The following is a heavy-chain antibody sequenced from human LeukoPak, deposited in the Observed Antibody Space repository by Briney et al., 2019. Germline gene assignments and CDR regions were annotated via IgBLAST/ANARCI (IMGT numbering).Heavy chain of an antibody. D-gene: IGHD2-15*01. V-gene: IGHV3-21*01. CDR2: ISSSSSYI. CDR3: AREVLGYCSGGSCYSGGDY. CDR1: GFTFSSYS. J-gene: IGHJ4*02. Sequence: GGSLRLSCAASGFTFSSYSMNWVRQAPGKGLEWVSSISSSSSYIYYADSVKGRFTISRDNAKNSLYLQMNGLRAEDTAVYYCAREVLGYCSGGSCYSGGDYWGQGTLVTVSS.